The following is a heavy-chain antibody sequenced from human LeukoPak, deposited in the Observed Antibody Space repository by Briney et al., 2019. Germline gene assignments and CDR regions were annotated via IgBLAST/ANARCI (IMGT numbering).Heavy chain of an antibody. CDR3: ARDGYSYGYLDY. J-gene: IGHJ4*02. V-gene: IGHV1-46*01. Sequence: ASLKVSCKASGYTFTGYYLHWVRQAPGQGLEWMGIINPSGGSTSYAQKFQGRVTMTRDTSTSTVYMELSSLRSEDTAVYYCARDGYSYGYLDYWGQGTLVTVSS. CDR1: GYTFTGYY. CDR2: INPSGGST. D-gene: IGHD5-18*01.